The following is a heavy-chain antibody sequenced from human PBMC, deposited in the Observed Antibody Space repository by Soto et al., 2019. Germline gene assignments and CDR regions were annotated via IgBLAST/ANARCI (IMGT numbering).Heavy chain of an antibody. V-gene: IGHV5-10-1*01. J-gene: IGHJ6*02. CDR1: GYSISRYW. D-gene: IGHD3-10*01. CDR3: ARPKRSGSTYYYYYVMDV. Sequence: PGESLTKSCKGSGYSISRYWTDWLRQMPGKGLEWMGMIDPSDSDTNYSPSFQGHVTISADKSISTAYLQWSSLKASDTAMYYCARPKRSGSTYYYYYVMDVWGQGTTVTVSS. CDR2: IDPSDSDT.